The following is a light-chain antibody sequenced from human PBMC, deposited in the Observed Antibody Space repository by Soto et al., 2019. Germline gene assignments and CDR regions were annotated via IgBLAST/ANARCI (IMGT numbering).Light chain of an antibody. Sequence: QSALTQPPSVSGAPGQRVTISCTGSSSNIGAGYDVHWYQQLPGTAPKLLISDNSNRPSGVPDRFSGSKSGTSASLAITGLQAEVVADYYCQSYDSSLSGYVFGTGTKVTVL. J-gene: IGLJ1*01. CDR2: DNS. V-gene: IGLV1-40*01. CDR3: QSYDSSLSGYV. CDR1: SSNIGAGYD.